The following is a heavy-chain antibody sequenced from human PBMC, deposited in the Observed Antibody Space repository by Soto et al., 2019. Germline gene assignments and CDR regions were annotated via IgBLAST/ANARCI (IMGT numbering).Heavy chain of an antibody. V-gene: IGHV3-7*03. CDR2: IGQDGIEN. J-gene: IGHJ4*02. D-gene: IGHD6-13*01. Sequence: QPGGSLRLSCEASGFRFSAYWMTWVRQAPGKGLEWVATIGQDGIENYYVDSVKGRFTLSRDNAKSSLFLQMNTLRVEDTAVYYCARAKRPVYFGSWYFDSWGQGTLVTVSS. CDR3: ARAKRPVYFGSWYFDS. CDR1: GFRFSAYW.